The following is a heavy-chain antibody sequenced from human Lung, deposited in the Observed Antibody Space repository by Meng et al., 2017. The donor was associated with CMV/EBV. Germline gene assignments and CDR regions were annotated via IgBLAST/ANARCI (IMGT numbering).Heavy chain of an antibody. CDR1: GFPFRSYA. J-gene: IGHJ4*02. CDR2: VSHHGRNK. CDR3: ARARATGTDTSSPDS. Sequence: GGSLRLSCAASGFPFRSYAMHWVRLAPGKGLEWVAVVSHHGRNKYYADSVKGRFTISRDNSKNTLYLHMNSLRAEDSAVFYCARARATGTDTSSPDSWGQGTLVTVSS. D-gene: IGHD6-13*01. V-gene: IGHV3-30*04.